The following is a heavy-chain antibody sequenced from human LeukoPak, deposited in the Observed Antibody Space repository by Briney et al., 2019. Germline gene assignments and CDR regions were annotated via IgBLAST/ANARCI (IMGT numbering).Heavy chain of an antibody. J-gene: IGHJ4*02. CDR1: GGSPSTYF. CDR3: ARLTYYGSGSYYFFDY. CDR2: IYYSGST. D-gene: IGHD3-10*01. V-gene: IGHV4-59*01. Sequence: SETLSLTCTVSGGSPSTYFWSWIRQPPGKGLEWIGYIYYSGSTNYNPSLKSRVTIAVDTSKNQFSLKLSSVTAADTAVYYCARLTYYGSGSYYFFDYWGQGTLVTVSS.